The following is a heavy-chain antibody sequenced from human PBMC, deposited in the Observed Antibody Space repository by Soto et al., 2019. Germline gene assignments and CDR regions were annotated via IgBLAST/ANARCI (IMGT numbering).Heavy chain of an antibody. CDR2: IDSSGEK. CDR1: GLSITDSEMG. V-gene: IGHV2-26*01. Sequence: QVTLKESGPVLVKPTETLTLRCTVSGLSITDSEMGVSWIRQPPGQPLEWLAHIDSSGEKSYRTFLKSRLAIPKDTPKTQIVLTMTTMAPADTPPYSCARRPLAVAATPGSDPGGKGTPVPVSS. CDR3: ARRPLAVAATPGSDP. D-gene: IGHD6-13*01. J-gene: IGHJ5*02.